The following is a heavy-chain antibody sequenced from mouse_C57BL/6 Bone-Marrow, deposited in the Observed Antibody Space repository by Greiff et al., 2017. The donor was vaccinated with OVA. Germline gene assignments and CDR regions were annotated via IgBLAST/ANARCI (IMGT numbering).Heavy chain of an antibody. J-gene: IGHJ3*01. CDR3: ARAGFSWFAY. Sequence: QVQLQQSGPELMKPGASVKLSCKATGYTFTDYWIEWVKQRPGHGLEWIGEILPGNGSTSYNEKFKGKATFTADTSSNTAYMQRSSLTTEDSAIYYCARAGFSWFAYWGQGTLVTVSA. CDR1: GYTFTDYW. CDR2: ILPGNGST. V-gene: IGHV1-9*01.